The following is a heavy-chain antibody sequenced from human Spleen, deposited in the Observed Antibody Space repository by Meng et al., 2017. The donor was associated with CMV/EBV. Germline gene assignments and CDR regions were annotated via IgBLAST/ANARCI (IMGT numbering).Heavy chain of an antibody. D-gene: IGHD1-1*01. J-gene: IGHJ4*02. V-gene: IGHV4-31*03. CDR1: GGSVYNGGYY. CDR2: IYDSGNT. Sequence: TVSGGSVYNGGYYWSWIRQRPGKGLEWIGYIYDSGNTYYNPSLESRGTISVDTSTNQFSLKLSSVTAAEAAVYYCASSSHDKWGIDYWGQGILVTVSS. CDR3: ASSSHDKWGIDY.